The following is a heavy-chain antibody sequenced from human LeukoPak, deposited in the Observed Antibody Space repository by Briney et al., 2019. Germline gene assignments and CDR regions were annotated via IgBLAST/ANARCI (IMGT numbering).Heavy chain of an antibody. CDR2: ISSSGSTI. CDR1: GFTFSDYY. Sequence: GGSLRLSCAASGFTFSDYYMSWIRQAPGKGLEWVSYISSSGSTIYYADSVKGRFTISRDNAKNSLYLQMNSLRAEDTAVYYCARAVTVPPPYYYMDVWGKGTTVTVSS. CDR3: ARAVTVPPPYYYMDV. D-gene: IGHD4-23*01. J-gene: IGHJ6*03. V-gene: IGHV3-11*04.